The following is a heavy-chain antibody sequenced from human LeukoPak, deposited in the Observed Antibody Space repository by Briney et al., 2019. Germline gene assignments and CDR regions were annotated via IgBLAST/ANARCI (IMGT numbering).Heavy chain of an antibody. J-gene: IGHJ4*02. D-gene: IGHD5-12*01. Sequence: GGSLRLSCAASGFTFSSYAMSWVRQAPGKGLEWVSAISGSGGNTYYADSVEGRFTISRDNSKNTLYLQMNSQRAEDTAVYHCAKRQAPGYGFDYWGQGTLVTVSS. CDR2: ISGSGGNT. V-gene: IGHV3-23*01. CDR3: AKRQAPGYGFDY. CDR1: GFTFSSYA.